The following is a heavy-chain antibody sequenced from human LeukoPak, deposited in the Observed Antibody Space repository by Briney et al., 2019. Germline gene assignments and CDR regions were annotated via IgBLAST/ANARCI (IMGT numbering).Heavy chain of an antibody. CDR2: ISSSSCFI. J-gene: IGHJ6*02. Sequence: GWSLTLSCAASVFTFNSYTMNWLRQAPGKRLEWFSSISSSSCFIYYADSLRGRFTISRNNKKTSLYLQMNSLRAEDTAVYYCARSGFSFGYQGENYYGMDVWGQGTTVTVSS. CDR1: VFTFNSYT. CDR3: ARSGFSFGYQGENYYGMDV. D-gene: IGHD5-18*01. V-gene: IGHV3-21*01.